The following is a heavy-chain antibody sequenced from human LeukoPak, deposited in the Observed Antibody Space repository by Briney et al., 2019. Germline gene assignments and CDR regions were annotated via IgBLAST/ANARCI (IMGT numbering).Heavy chain of an antibody. Sequence: GESLKISCKTSGYNFTTYWIVWVRRMPGKGLEWMGIIYPGDSDARYSPSFQGQVTISADKSISTAYLQWSSLKASDTAMYYCARRRDLYSGSYYPFDYWGQGTLVTVSS. D-gene: IGHD1-26*01. CDR3: ARRRDLYSGSYYPFDY. CDR2: IYPGDSDA. J-gene: IGHJ4*02. V-gene: IGHV5-51*01. CDR1: GYNFTTYW.